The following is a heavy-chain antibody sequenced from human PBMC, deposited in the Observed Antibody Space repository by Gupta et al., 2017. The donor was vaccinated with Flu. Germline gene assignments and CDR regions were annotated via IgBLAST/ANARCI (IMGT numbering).Heavy chain of an antibody. CDR2: ISSSGSTI. V-gene: IGHV3-11*01. D-gene: IGHD2-2*01. CDR1: GFTFSDYY. J-gene: IGHJ3*02. CDR3: ARELGYCSSTSCHHGAFDI. Sequence: QVQLVESGGGLVKPGGSLRLSCAASGFTFSDYYMSWIRQAPGQGLEWVSYISSSGSTIYYADSVKGRFTISRDNAKNSLYLQMNSLRAEDTAVYYCARELGYCSSTSCHHGAFDIWGQGTMVTVSS.